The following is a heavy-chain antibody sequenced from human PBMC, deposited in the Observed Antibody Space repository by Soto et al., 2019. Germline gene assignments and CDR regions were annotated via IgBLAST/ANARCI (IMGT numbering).Heavy chain of an antibody. CDR1: GYTFTSYA. CDR2: INAGNGNT. V-gene: IGHV1-3*01. D-gene: IGHD6-19*01. CDR3: ARDLAVAGTLHAFDI. J-gene: IGHJ3*02. Sequence: GASVKVSCKASGYTFTSYAMHWVRQAPGQRLEWMGWINAGNGNTKYSQKFQGRVTITGDTSASTAYMELSSLRSEDTAVYYCARDLAVAGTLHAFDIWGQGTMVTVSS.